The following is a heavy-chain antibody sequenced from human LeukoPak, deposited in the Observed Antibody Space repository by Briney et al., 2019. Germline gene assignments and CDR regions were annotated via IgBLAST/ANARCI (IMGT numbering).Heavy chain of an antibody. V-gene: IGHV3-53*01. CDR1: GFTVSGNY. J-gene: IGHJ6*02. Sequence: GGSLRLSCAASGFTVSGNYMSWVRQAPGKGLEWVSIIYSGGNIYYADSAKGRFTISSDNSKNTLYLQMSSLRAEDTAVYYCARAAYCSGGSCYSRSYYGMDVWGHGTTVTVSS. CDR2: IYSGGNI. D-gene: IGHD2-15*01. CDR3: ARAAYCSGGSCYSRSYYGMDV.